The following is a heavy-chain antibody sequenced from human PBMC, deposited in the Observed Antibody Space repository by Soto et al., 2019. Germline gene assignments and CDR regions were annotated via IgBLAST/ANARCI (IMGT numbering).Heavy chain of an antibody. J-gene: IGHJ5*02. CDR1: GYTFTRYA. Sequence: QVQLVQSGAEVKKPGASVKVSCKASGYTFTRYAMHWVRQAPGQRLEWMGWINAGNGNTKYSQKFQGRVTITRDTSATTAXMELSSLRSEDTAVYYCARAHYDILTGYSLNWFDPWGQGTLVTVSS. D-gene: IGHD3-9*01. CDR3: ARAHYDILTGYSLNWFDP. CDR2: INAGNGNT. V-gene: IGHV1-3*01.